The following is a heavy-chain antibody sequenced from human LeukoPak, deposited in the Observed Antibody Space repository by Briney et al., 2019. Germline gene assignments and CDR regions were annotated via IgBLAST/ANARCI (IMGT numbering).Heavy chain of an antibody. CDR2: IYTSGST. D-gene: IGHD3-16*02. V-gene: IGHV4-61*02. CDR3: AREKTYYDYVWGSYRYKYDAFDI. Sequence: SETLSLTCTVSGGSISSGSYYWSWIRQPAVKGLEWIGRIYTSGSTNYNPSLKSRVTISVDTSKNQFSLKLSSVTAADTAVYYCAREKTYYDYVWGSYRYKYDAFDIWGQGTMVTVSS. CDR1: GGSISSGSYY. J-gene: IGHJ3*02.